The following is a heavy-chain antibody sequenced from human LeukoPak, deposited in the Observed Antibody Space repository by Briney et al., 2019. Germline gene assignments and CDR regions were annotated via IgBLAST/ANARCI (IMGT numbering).Heavy chain of an antibody. V-gene: IGHV4-34*01. D-gene: IGHD3-3*01. CDR3: ARGRRLTIFGVAASNRRSNWFDP. CDR1: GGSFSGYY. J-gene: IGHJ5*02. Sequence: TSETLSLTCAVYGGSFSGYYWSWIRQPPGKGLEWIGEISHSGSTNYNPSLKSRVTISVDTSKNQFSLKLSSVTAADTAVYYCARGRRLTIFGVAASNRRSNWFDPWGQGTLVTVSS. CDR2: ISHSGST.